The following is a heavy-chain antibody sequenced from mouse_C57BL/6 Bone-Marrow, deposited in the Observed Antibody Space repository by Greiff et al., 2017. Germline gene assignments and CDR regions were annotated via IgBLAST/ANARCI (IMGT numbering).Heavy chain of an antibody. CDR2: ISNGGGST. D-gene: IGHD1-1*01. J-gene: IGHJ4*01. Sequence: EVQLVESGGGLVQPGGSLKLSCAASGFTFSDYYMYWVRQTPEKRLEWVAYISNGGGSTYYPDTVKGRFTISRDNAKNTLYLQMSRLKSEDTAMYYCARTVYEYDAMDYWGQGTSVTVAS. CDR3: ARTVYEYDAMDY. CDR1: GFTFSDYY. V-gene: IGHV5-12*01.